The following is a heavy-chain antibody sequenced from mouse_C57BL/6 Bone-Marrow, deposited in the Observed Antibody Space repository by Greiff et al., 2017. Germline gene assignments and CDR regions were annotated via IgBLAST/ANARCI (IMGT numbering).Heavy chain of an antibody. CDR3: ARGGWDYYFDY. Sequence: VQLKESGPVLVKPGASVKMSCKASGYTFTDYYMNWVKQSHGKSLEWIGVINPYNGGTSYNQKFKGKATLTVDKSSSTAYMELNSLTSEDSAVYYCARGGWDYYFDYWGQGTTLTVSS. CDR2: INPYNGGT. D-gene: IGHD4-1*01. V-gene: IGHV1-19*01. CDR1: GYTFTDYY. J-gene: IGHJ2*01.